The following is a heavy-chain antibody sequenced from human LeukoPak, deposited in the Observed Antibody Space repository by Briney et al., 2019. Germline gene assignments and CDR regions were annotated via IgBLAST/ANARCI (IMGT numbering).Heavy chain of an antibody. CDR3: ARGARDPSSGYHDY. CDR1: GGSFSGYY. V-gene: IGHV4-34*01. J-gene: IGHJ4*02. CDR2: INHSGST. D-gene: IGHD3-22*01. Sequence: SETLSLTCAVYGGSFSGYYWSWIRQPPGKGLEWIGEINHSGSTNYNPSLKSRVTISVDTSKDQFSLKLSSVTAADTAVYYCARGARDPSSGYHDYWGQGTLVTVSS.